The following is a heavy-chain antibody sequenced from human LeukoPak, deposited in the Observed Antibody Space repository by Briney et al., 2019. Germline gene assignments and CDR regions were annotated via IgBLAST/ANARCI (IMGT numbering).Heavy chain of an antibody. CDR2: INWNGGST. CDR3: ARGGSYFDWSGPVDY. J-gene: IGHJ4*02. Sequence: GGSLRLSCAASGFTFDDYGMSWVRQAPGKGLEWVSGINWNGGSTGYADSVKGRFTIYRDNAKNSLYLQMNSLRAEDTALYYCARGGSYFDWSGPVDYWGQGTLVTVSS. CDR1: GFTFDDYG. V-gene: IGHV3-20*04. D-gene: IGHD3-9*01.